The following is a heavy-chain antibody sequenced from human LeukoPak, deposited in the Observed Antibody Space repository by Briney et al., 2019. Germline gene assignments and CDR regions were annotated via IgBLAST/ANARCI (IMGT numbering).Heavy chain of an antibody. D-gene: IGHD5-12*01. CDR1: GYTFTDYY. CDR2: ISAYNGNT. Sequence: ASVKVSCKASGYTFTDYYMHWVRQAPGQGLEWMGWISAYNGNTNYAQKLQGRVTMTTDTSTSTAYMELRSLRSDDTAVYYCARDDRGGYDAYYYYGMDVWGQGTTVTVSS. CDR3: ARDDRGGYDAYYYYGMDV. V-gene: IGHV1-18*01. J-gene: IGHJ6*02.